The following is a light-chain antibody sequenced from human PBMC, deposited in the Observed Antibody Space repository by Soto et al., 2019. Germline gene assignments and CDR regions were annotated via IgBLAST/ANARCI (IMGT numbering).Light chain of an antibody. CDR3: QSYDSSLTTLV. CDR2: GDN. V-gene: IGLV1-40*01. J-gene: IGLJ1*01. Sequence: QSVLTQPPSVSGAPGQRVAISCTGSSSNIGAEYDVHWYQQLPGTAPKRLIYGDNNRPSGVPDRFSGSKSGTSASLAIPGLQPEDEADYYCQSYDSSLTTLVFGTGTKVTVL. CDR1: SSNIGAEYD.